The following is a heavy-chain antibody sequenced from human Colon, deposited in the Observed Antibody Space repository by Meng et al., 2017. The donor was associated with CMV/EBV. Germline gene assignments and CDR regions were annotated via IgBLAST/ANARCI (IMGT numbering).Heavy chain of an antibody. D-gene: IGHD2-2*01. V-gene: IGHV2-5*02. Sequence: QNTLKESGPPLVKPTQTLTLPFTFSGFSLNTYEVGVGWFRQPPGKAPEWLALIYWDDDKRYRSSLGNRLTLTHDASKNQVVLTMTDMDPVDTATYYCAHKSLPAAFFDYWSQGTLVTVSS. CDR1: GFSLNTYEVG. CDR3: AHKSLPAAFFDY. J-gene: IGHJ4*02. CDR2: IYWDDDK.